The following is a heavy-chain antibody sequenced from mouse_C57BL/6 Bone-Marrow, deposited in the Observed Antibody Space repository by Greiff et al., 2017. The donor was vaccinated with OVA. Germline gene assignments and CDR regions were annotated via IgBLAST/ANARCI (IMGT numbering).Heavy chain of an antibody. CDR1: GFTFSSYG. CDR2: ISSGGSYP. V-gene: IGHV5-6*01. Sequence: EVMLVESGGDLVKPGGSLKLSCAASGFTFSSYGMSWVRQTPDKRLEWVATISSGGSYPYYPDSVKGRFTISRDNAKNTLYLQMSSLKSEDTAMYYCARHGIDYWGQGTTLTVSS. J-gene: IGHJ2*01. CDR3: ARHGIDY.